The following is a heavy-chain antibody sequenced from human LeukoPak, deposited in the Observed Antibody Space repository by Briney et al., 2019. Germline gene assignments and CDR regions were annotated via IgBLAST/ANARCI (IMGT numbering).Heavy chain of an antibody. J-gene: IGHJ2*01. V-gene: IGHV4-59*01. CDR2: FYYGGST. D-gene: IGHD1-14*01. Sequence: ETLSLTCTVSGASISSYHWSWIRQPPGKGLEWIGYFYYGGSTNYNPSLKSRVTISIDTSRTQFSLKLSSVTAADTAVYYCARGRDNADWYFDLWGRGTLVTVSS. CDR1: GASISSYH. CDR3: ARGRDNADWYFDL.